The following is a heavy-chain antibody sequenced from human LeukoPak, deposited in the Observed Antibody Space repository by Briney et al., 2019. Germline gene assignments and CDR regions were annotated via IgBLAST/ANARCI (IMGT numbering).Heavy chain of an antibody. Sequence: ASVKLSCKASGYTFTGYYMHWVRQAPGQGLEWMGWINTKSGGTNYAQQFQGRVTMTRDTSISTAYRGLSRLRSDDTAVYYCARGDGRDYDFWSGYLNWFDPWGQGTLVTVSS. CDR3: ARGDGRDYDFWSGYLNWFDP. V-gene: IGHV1-2*02. J-gene: IGHJ5*02. D-gene: IGHD3-3*01. CDR1: GYTFTGYY. CDR2: INTKSGGT.